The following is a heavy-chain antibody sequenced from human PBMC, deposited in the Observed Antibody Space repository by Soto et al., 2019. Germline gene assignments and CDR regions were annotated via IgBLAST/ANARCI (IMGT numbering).Heavy chain of an antibody. D-gene: IGHD4-17*01. J-gene: IGHJ6*02. Sequence: ASLKVSCKASGYTFTGYYMHRVRQAPGQGLEWLGWIHPNSRGTNYAQKLQGRVTMTRDTYISTAYMELSRLKSDDTAVYYCARDSTFYGDYAGYYSGMEVWGQGTTVTVYS. CDR3: ARDSTFYGDYAGYYSGMEV. V-gene: IGHV1-2*02. CDR2: IHPNSRGT. CDR1: GYTFTGYY.